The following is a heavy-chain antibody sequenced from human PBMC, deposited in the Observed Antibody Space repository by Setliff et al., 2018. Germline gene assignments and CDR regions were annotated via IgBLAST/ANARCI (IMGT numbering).Heavy chain of an antibody. J-gene: IGHJ5*02. V-gene: IGHV3-23*01. CDR2: IGASRDDT. D-gene: IGHD3-3*01. CDR1: TFTFSKYA. Sequence: PGGSLRLSCVASTFTFSKYAVTWVRQAPGKGLEWVSSIGASRDDTYYAESVRGRFTISRDNSRNTLYLQMNSLRAEDTSVYYCGRDVFDFRTGQGGPWGQGTRVTVSS. CDR3: GRDVFDFRTGQGGP.